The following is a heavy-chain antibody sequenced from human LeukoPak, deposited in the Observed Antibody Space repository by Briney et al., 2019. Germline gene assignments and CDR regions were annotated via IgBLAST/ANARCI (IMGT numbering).Heavy chain of an antibody. CDR3: ASKPTVIESIYMDV. D-gene: IGHD3-9*01. CDR2: IYSTGAT. Sequence: SETLSLTCAVSGYYLSRGYFWGWMRQPPGKGLEWIGSIYSTGATYYNPSLKSRVTISADTSKNQFSLKVTSVTAADTAIYYCASKPTVIESIYMDVWGKGTTVTVSS. CDR1: GYYLSRGYF. V-gene: IGHV4-38-2*01. J-gene: IGHJ6*03.